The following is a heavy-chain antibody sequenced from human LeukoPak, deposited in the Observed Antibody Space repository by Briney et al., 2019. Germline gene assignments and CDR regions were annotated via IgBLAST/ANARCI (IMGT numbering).Heavy chain of an antibody. CDR1: GGTFSSYA. Sequence: SCKASGGTFSSYAISWVRQAPGKGLEWVAVISYDGSNKYYADSVKGRFTISRDNSKNTLYLQMNSLRAEDTAVYYCARRYYGMDVWGQGTTVTVSS. CDR3: ARRYYGMDV. V-gene: IGHV3-30-3*01. CDR2: ISYDGSNK. J-gene: IGHJ6*02.